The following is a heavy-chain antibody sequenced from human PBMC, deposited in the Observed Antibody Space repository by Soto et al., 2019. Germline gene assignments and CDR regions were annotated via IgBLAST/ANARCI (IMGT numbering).Heavy chain of an antibody. CDR2: IWYDGSNK. CDR3: ARDSSGGYYYYGMDV. D-gene: IGHD6-19*01. Sequence: QVQLVESGGGVVQPGRSLRLSCAASGFTFSSYGMHWVRQAPGKGLEWVAVIWYDGSNKYYVDSVKGRFTISRDNSKNTLYLQMNSLRAEDTAVYYCARDSSGGYYYYGMDVWGQGTTVTVSS. J-gene: IGHJ6*02. V-gene: IGHV3-33*01. CDR1: GFTFSSYG.